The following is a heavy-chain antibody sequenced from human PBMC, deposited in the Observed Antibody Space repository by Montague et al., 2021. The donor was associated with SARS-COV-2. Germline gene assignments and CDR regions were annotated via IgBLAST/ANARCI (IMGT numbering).Heavy chain of an antibody. CDR3: ANADRCSSGSCYSPFDS. CDR2: IYYTRTT. D-gene: IGHD2-15*01. V-gene: IGHV4-39*01. Sequence: SETLSLTCTVSGDSVKTNLYYWGWIRQPPGKGLGWIGNIYYTRTTYYNPSLKSRVTMSVDTSKNQFSLKLTSVTAADTAVYYCANADRCSSGSCYSPFDSWGQGSLVTVSS. CDR1: GDSVKTNLYY. J-gene: IGHJ4*02.